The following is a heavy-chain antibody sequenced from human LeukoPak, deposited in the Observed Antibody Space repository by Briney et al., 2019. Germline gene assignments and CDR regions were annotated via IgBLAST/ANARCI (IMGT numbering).Heavy chain of an antibody. J-gene: IGHJ6*02. CDR1: GFTFSSYD. V-gene: IGHV3-13*01. CDR2: IGTAGDT. D-gene: IGHD6-19*01. CDR3: AREGYSSGWYFSRRKYYYGMDV. Sequence: PGGSLRLSCAAPGFTFSSYDMRWVRQATGKGLEWVSAIGTAGDTYYPGSVKGRFTISRENAKNSLYLQMNSLRAGDTAVYYCAREGYSSGWYFSRRKYYYGMDVWGQGTTVTVSS.